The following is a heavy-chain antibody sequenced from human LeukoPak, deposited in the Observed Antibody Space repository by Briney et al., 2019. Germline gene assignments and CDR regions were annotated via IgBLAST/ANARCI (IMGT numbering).Heavy chain of an antibody. CDR1: GIAFRSFT. CDR2: ITPTSTSI. Sequence: PGGFLRLSCAASGIAFRSFTMNWVRQAPGKGLEWVSSITPTSTSIFYADSVRGRFTISRDNAKNSLYLQMNSLRAEDTAIYHCATVYYDSSAYGDLDSWGQGTLVTVSS. J-gene: IGHJ4*02. D-gene: IGHD3-22*01. CDR3: ATVYYDSSAYGDLDS. V-gene: IGHV3-21*01.